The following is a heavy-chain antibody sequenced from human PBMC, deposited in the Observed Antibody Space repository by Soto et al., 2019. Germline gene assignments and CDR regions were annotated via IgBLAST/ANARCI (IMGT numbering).Heavy chain of an antibody. CDR3: VRRAEGRPGDGYYYVALDV. D-gene: IGHD6-6*01. J-gene: IGHJ6*02. V-gene: IGHV5-51*01. Sequence: PGESLEISRNGSGYSYTSYWIGWVRQRPGRGLEWMGISNPADSEPNYSPSFQGQVTLSADRSTSTAFLQWSSLKAADTAMYYCVRRAEGRPGDGYYYVALDVWGQGTTVTVSS. CDR2: SNPADSEP. CDR1: GYSYTSYW.